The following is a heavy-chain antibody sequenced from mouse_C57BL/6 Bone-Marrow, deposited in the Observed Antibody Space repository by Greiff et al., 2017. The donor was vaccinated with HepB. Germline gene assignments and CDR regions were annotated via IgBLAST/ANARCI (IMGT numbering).Heavy chain of an antibody. CDR1: GFTFSSYA. J-gene: IGHJ4*01. CDR3: ARAGYGYDERDY. V-gene: IGHV5-4*03. CDR2: ISDGGSYT. D-gene: IGHD2-2*01. Sequence: DVMLVESGGGLVKPGGSLKLSCAASGFTFSSYAMSWVRQTPEKRLEWVATISDGGSYTYYPDNVKGRFTISRDNAKNNPYLQMSHLKSEDTAMYYCARAGYGYDERDYWGQGTSVTVSS.